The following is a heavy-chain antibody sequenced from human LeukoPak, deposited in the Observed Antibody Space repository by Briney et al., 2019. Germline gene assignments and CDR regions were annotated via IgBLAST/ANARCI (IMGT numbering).Heavy chain of an antibody. V-gene: IGHV3-48*01. CDR3: ARVPYSSSRRRKAFDI. CDR1: GFTFSSYS. CDR2: ISSSSSTI. Sequence: RAGGSLRLSCAASGFTFSSYSMNWVRQAPGKGLEWVSYISSSSSTIYYADSVKGRFTISRDNAKNSLYLQMNSLRAEDTAVYYCARVPYSSSRRRKAFDIWGQGTMVTVSS. D-gene: IGHD6-6*01. J-gene: IGHJ3*02.